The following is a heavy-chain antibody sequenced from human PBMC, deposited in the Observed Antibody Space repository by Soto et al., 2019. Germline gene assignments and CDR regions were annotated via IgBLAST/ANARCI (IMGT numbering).Heavy chain of an antibody. J-gene: IGHJ5*02. Sequence: SETLPLTCAVYGGSFSGYYWSWIRQPPGKGLEWIGEINHSGSTNYNPSLKSRVTISVDTSKNQFSLKLSSVTAADTAVYYCARATPGPAAGTLGWIDPSGQGTLVTVSS. CDR1: GGSFSGYY. CDR3: ARATPGPAAGTLGWIDP. CDR2: INHSGST. D-gene: IGHD6-13*01. V-gene: IGHV4-34*01.